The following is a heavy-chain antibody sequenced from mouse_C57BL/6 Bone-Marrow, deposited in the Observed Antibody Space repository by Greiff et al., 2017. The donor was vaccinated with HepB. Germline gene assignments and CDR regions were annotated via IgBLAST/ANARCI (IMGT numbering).Heavy chain of an antibody. Sequence: QVQLQQSGAELVKPGASVKLSCKASGYTFTSYWMHWVKQRPGQGLEWIGMIHPNSGSTNYNEKFKSKATLTVDKSSSTAYMQLSSLTSEDSAVYYCARRGYDYDGAYYFDYWGQGTTLTVSS. J-gene: IGHJ2*01. CDR1: GYTFTSYW. V-gene: IGHV1-64*01. CDR3: ARRGYDYDGAYYFDY. D-gene: IGHD2-4*01. CDR2: IHPNSGST.